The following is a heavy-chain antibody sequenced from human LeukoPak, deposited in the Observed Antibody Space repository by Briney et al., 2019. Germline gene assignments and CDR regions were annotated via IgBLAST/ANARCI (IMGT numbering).Heavy chain of an antibody. D-gene: IGHD1-26*01. CDR1: GFTFSSYA. Sequence: PGGSLRLSRAASGFTFSSYAMSWVRQAPGKGLEWVSVITGSGGITYYADSVKGRFTISRDNSKSPVYLQMNSLRAEDTAVYYCARSSGNYWAAPFDYWGQGTLVTVSS. J-gene: IGHJ4*02. V-gene: IGHV3-23*01. CDR2: ITGSGGIT. CDR3: ARSSGNYWAAPFDY.